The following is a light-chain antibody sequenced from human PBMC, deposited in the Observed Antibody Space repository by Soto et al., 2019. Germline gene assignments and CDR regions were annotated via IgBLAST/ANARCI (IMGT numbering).Light chain of an antibody. V-gene: IGKV3-11*01. J-gene: IGKJ5*01. CDR1: QYITSC. Sequence: IVLPQSPATLSFSPWGRATLACMARQYITSCLSWYQQKPVQAPRLLIYDASNRAPGIPARFSGSGSGTDFPLTISSLEPDDFAVYYCQQCADWPITFGQRTRLEI. CDR3: QQCADWPIT. CDR2: DAS.